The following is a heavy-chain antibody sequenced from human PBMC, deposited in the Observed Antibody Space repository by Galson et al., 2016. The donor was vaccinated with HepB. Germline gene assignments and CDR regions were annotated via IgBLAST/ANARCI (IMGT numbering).Heavy chain of an antibody. Sequence: SETLSLTCDVYGGSFSGYSWSWIRQPPGKGLEWIGKINHGGSTNYNPSLESRVTISVDTSNNQLSLKLSSVTAADTAVYYCARGPLSRRILGMTRIPYFDFWGRDTLVTVSS. CDR3: ARGPLSRRILGMTRIPYFDF. J-gene: IGHJ2*01. D-gene: IGHD7-27*01. CDR1: GGSFSGYS. CDR2: INHGGST. V-gene: IGHV4-34*01.